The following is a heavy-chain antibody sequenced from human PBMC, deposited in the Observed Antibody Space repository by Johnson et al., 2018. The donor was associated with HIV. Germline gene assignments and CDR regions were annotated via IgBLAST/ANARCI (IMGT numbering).Heavy chain of an antibody. Sequence: EVQLVESGGGLVQPGGSLRLSCAASRFTFSSYAMSWVRQAPGKGLEWVANIKQDGSEKYYVDSVKGRFTISRDNAKNSLYLQMNSLRADDTAVYYCARDYCTNAVCRLSDAFDIWGQGTMVSVSS. CDR1: RFTFSSYA. CDR3: ARDYCTNAVCRLSDAFDI. V-gene: IGHV3-7*01. CDR2: IKQDGSEK. J-gene: IGHJ3*02. D-gene: IGHD2-8*01.